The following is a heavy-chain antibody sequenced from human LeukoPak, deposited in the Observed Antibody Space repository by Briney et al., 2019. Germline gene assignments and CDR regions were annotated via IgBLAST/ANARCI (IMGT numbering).Heavy chain of an antibody. CDR3: ARGAPLRWHIVVVTVAFDI. D-gene: IGHD2-21*02. J-gene: IGHJ3*02. Sequence: PGGSLRLSCAASGFTFSSYAMHWVRQAPGKGLEWVAVISYDGSNKYYADSVKGRFTISRDNSKNTLYLQMNSLRAEDTAVYYCARGAPLRWHIVVVTVAFDIWGQGTMVTVSS. CDR1: GFTFSSYA. CDR2: ISYDGSNK. V-gene: IGHV3-30-3*01.